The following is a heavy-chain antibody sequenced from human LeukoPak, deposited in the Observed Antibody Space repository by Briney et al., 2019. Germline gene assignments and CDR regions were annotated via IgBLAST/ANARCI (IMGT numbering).Heavy chain of an antibody. CDR1: GYSFTSYC. D-gene: IGHD3-22*01. CDR2: IYPGDSAT. Sequence: GESLKISCKASGYSFTSYCIGCVRQMPGKGLEWMWIIYPGDSATRYSPSFQGQVTISADKSISTAYLQWSSLKASDSALYYCARNHGSIVYSFHFWGRGTLVSVPS. V-gene: IGHV5-51*01. CDR3: ARNHGSIVYSFHF. J-gene: IGHJ4*02.